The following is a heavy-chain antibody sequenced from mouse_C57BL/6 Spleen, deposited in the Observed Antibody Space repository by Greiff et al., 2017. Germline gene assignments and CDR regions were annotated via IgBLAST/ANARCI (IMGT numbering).Heavy chain of an antibody. D-gene: IGHD1-1*01. V-gene: IGHV14-2*01. CDR3: ARNYGSSLPWFAD. Sequence: EVQLQQSGAELVKPGASVKLSCTASGFNIKDYYMHWVKQRTEQGLEWIGRIDPEDGETKYAPKFPGKATITADTSSNTAYLQLSSLTSEDTAVYYCARNYGSSLPWFADWGQGTLVTVSA. J-gene: IGHJ3*01. CDR1: GFNIKDYY. CDR2: IDPEDGET.